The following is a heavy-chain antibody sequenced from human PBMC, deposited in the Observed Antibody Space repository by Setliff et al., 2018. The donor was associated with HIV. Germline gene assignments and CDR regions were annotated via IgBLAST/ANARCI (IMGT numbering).Heavy chain of an antibody. V-gene: IGHV4-30-4*02. CDR1: GGSISSDDYY. CDR2: IYYSRST. CDR3: ARVVSLWPPPYYNYYLDV. J-gene: IGHJ6*03. Sequence: TSETLSLTCSISGGSISSDDYYWSWIRHFPGKGLEWIGFIYYSRSTFYNPSLKTRLTLTVDTSKNQFSLELNSVTAADSALYHCARVVSLWPPPYYNYYLDVWGKGTTVTVSS.